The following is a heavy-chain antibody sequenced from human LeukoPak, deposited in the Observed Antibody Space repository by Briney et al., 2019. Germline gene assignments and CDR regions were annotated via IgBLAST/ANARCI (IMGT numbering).Heavy chain of an antibody. J-gene: IGHJ6*02. D-gene: IGHD3-3*01. CDR3: ARDPGPQDGVVPRDYYYYYGMDV. CDR2: IYYSGST. CDR1: GGSISSGDYY. V-gene: IGHV4-30-4*01. Sequence: PSQTLSLTCTVSGGSISSGDYYWSWIRQPPGKGLEWIGYIYYSGSTYYNPSLKSRVTISVDTSKNQFSLKLSSVTAADTAVYYCARDPGPQDGVVPRDYYYYYGMDVWGQGTTVTVSS.